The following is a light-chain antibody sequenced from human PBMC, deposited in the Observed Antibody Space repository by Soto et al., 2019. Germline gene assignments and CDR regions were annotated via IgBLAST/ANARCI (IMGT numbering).Light chain of an antibody. CDR3: CSYAGSSTSV. V-gene: IGLV2-23*02. CDR1: SSDVGSYNL. J-gene: IGLJ1*01. CDR2: EVS. Sequence: QSALTQPASVSGSPGQSITISCTGTSSDVGSYNLVSWYQQHPGKAPKVMIYEVSKRPSGVPNRFSGSKSGYTASLTISGLQAEDEADYYCCSYAGSSTSVFGTGTKVTGL.